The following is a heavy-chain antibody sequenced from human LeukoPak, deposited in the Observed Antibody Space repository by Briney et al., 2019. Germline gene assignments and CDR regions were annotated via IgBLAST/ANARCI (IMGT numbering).Heavy chain of an antibody. CDR1: GDSVVTNNVA. D-gene: IGHD6-19*01. J-gene: IGHJ2*01. Sequence: SQTLSLTCAISGDSVVTNNVAWNWIRQSPSRGLEWLGRTYLRSKWYNEYAVSVKSRITINPDTSRNHFSLQLSSVTAADTAVYYCARGYSSGWYPNYWYFDLWGRGTLVAVSS. CDR2: TYLRSKWYN. V-gene: IGHV6-1*01. CDR3: ARGYSSGWYPNYWYFDL.